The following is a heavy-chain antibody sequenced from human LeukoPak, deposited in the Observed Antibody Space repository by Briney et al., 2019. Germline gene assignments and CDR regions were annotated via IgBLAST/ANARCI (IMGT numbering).Heavy chain of an antibody. CDR1: GVSVSSNSAD. D-gene: IGHD6-19*01. V-gene: IGHV6-1*01. J-gene: IGHJ4*02. CDR3: ATGHTTGWYGGFDF. Sequence: SQTLSLTCAISGVSVSSNSADWNWVRQSPSRGLEWLGRTFYRSKWDSDYALSVKGRITIKADTSKNQFYLQLNSVTPEDTAVYYCATGHTTGWYGGFDFWGQGTLVTVSS. CDR2: TFYRSKWDS.